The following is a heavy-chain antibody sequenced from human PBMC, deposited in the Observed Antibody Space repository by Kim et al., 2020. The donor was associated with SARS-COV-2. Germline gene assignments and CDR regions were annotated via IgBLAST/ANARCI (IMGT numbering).Heavy chain of an antibody. CDR2: PNGGGT. J-gene: IGHJ6*02. Sequence: PNGGGTNYAQKLQGRVTMTRDTSISTAYMELGRLRSDDTAVYYCARSWDVWGQGTTVTVSS. V-gene: IGHV1-2*02. CDR3: ARSWDV.